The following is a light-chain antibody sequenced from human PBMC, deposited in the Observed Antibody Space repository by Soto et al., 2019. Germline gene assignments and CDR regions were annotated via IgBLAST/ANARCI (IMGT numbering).Light chain of an antibody. CDR1: NIGSKS. J-gene: IGLJ2*01. CDR2: SDP. Sequence: SYELTQPPSVSVAPGKTARISCGGNNIGSKSVHWYQRKPGQAPVLVIFSDPALPSVIPERFSGSNSGNTATLTISRVEAGDEPDYYCQVWDSSSAHVVFGGGTKLTVL. V-gene: IGLV3-21*04. CDR3: QVWDSSSAHVV.